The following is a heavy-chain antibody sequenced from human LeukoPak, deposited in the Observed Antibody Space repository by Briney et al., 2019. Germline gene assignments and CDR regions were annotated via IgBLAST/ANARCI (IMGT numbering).Heavy chain of an antibody. J-gene: IGHJ4*02. CDR2: ISYDGSNK. CDR3: ARVKWGIAVAGIDY. Sequence: GGSLRLSCAASGFTFSSYAMHWVRQAPGKGLEWVAVISYDGSNKYYADSVKGRFTISRDNSKNTLYLQMNSLRAEDTAVYYCARVKWGIAVAGIDYWGQGTLVTVSS. D-gene: IGHD6-19*01. CDR1: GFTFSSYA. V-gene: IGHV3-30*04.